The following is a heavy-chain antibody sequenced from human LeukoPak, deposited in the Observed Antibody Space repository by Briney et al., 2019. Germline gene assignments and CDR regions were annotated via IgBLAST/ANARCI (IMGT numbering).Heavy chain of an antibody. CDR3: ARVFREGGALWFGEFPSRVLEGGYFDY. V-gene: IGHV3-30-3*01. D-gene: IGHD3-10*01. J-gene: IGHJ4*02. CDR2: ISYDGSNK. CDR1: GFTFSSYA. Sequence: PGGSLRLSCAASGFTFSSYAMHWVRQAPGKGLEWVAVISYDGSNKYYADYVKGRFTISRDNSKNTLYLQMNSLRAEDTAVYYCARVFREGGALWFGEFPSRVLEGGYFDYWGQGTLVTVSS.